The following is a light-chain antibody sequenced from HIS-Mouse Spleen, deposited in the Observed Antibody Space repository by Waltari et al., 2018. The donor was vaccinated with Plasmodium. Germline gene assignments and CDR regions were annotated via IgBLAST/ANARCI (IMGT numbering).Light chain of an antibody. V-gene: IGLV2-14*03. Sequence: QSALTQPASVSGSPGQSITISCTGTSSDVGGYNYVSWYQQHPGKAPKLKIYDVSNRHSGVSNRFSGLQAEDEADYYCSSYTSSSTLWVFGGGTKLTVL. CDR1: SSDVGGYNY. CDR2: DVS. J-gene: IGLJ3*02. CDR3: SSYTSSSTLWV.